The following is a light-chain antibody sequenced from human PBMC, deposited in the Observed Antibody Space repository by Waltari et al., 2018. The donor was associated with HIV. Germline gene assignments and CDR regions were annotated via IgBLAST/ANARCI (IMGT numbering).Light chain of an antibody. CDR2: DVT. CDR3: SSYVGSSTSWL. V-gene: IGLV2-14*03. J-gene: IGLJ3*02. Sequence: QSALTQPASVSGSPVQSIVISCTGPSDDVGYYNYVSWYQQHPGKVPKLVIYDVTSRPSGVSNRFSGSKSGNTASLTISGLRADDEADYYCSSYVGSSTSWLFGGGTKLTV. CDR1: SDDVGYYNY.